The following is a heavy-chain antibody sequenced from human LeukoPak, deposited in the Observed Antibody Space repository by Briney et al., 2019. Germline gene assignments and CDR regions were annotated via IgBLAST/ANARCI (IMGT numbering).Heavy chain of an antibody. J-gene: IGHJ4*02. CDR3: ARVTSGSYGDYPLDY. V-gene: IGHV3-21*01. Sequence: GESLRLSCAASGFTFSSYWMHWVRQAPGKGLEWVSSISSSSSYIYYADSVKGRFTISRDNAKNSLYLQMNSLRAEDTAVYYCARVTSGSYGDYPLDYWGQGTLVTVSS. CDR1: GFTFSSYW. CDR2: ISSSSSYI. D-gene: IGHD4-17*01.